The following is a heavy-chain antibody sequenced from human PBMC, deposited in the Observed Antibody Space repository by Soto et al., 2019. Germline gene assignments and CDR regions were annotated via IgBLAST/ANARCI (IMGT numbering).Heavy chain of an antibody. CDR1: GYTFTSYA. V-gene: IGHV1-3*01. Sequence: ASVKVSCKASGYTFTSYAMHWVRQAPGQRLEWMGWINAGNGNTKYSQKFQGRVTITRDTSASTAYMELSSLRSEDTGVYYCAEDVDTAMVSHYWGQGTLVTVSS. D-gene: IGHD5-18*01. CDR3: AEDVDTAMVSHY. J-gene: IGHJ4*02. CDR2: INAGNGNT.